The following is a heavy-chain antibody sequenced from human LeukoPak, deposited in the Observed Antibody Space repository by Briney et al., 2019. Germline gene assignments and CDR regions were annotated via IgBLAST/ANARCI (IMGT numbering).Heavy chain of an antibody. CDR1: GFIFNNYE. Sequence: PGGSLRLSCVTSGFIFNNYEMNWVRQAPGKGLEWVSYISSSGMSIYYADSVKGRFTISRDNAKNSLYLQMNSLGAEDTAVYYCARDTLGEGEDANYAVYYFDYWGQGTVVTVSS. CDR3: ARDTLGEGEDANYAVYYFDY. CDR2: ISSSGMSI. J-gene: IGHJ4*02. V-gene: IGHV3-48*03. D-gene: IGHD4/OR15-4a*01.